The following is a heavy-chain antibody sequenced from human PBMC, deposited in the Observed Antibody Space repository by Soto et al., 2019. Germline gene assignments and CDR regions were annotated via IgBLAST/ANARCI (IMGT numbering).Heavy chain of an antibody. Sequence: LSLSCAASAVTFTGYGMHWVRQAPGKGLEWVAVIRYDGSNTYYADSVKGRFTISRDNPKNMLYLQMNSLRADDTAIYYCARDGVGTTTYFGYFDYWGLGTLVTVSS. CDR1: AVTFTGYG. V-gene: IGHV3-33*01. CDR2: IRYDGSNT. D-gene: IGHD1-26*01. J-gene: IGHJ4*02. CDR3: ARDGVGTTTYFGYFDY.